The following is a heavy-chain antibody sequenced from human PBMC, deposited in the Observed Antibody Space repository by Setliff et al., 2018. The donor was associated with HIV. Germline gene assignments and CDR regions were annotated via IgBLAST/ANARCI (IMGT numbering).Heavy chain of an antibody. CDR2: IFPRDSDT. J-gene: IGHJ4*02. CDR1: GYTFSSYW. D-gene: IGHD5-12*01. V-gene: IGHV5-51*01. CDR3: ARSNSGLGY. Sequence: GESLKISCEGSGYTFSSYWIAWVRQVPGRGLEWMGIIFPRDSDTRYSPSFQGQVTISADKSINIAYLQWGSLKASDTAMYYCARSNSGLGYWGQGTLVTVSS.